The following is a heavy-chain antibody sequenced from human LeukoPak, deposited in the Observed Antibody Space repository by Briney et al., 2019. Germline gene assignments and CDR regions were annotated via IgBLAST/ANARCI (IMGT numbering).Heavy chain of an antibody. CDR3: AKDSVAAANYDAFDI. CDR2: ISWNSGSI. D-gene: IGHD6-13*01. V-gene: IGHV3-9*01. CDR1: GFTFDDYA. Sequence: GGSLRLSCAASGFTFDDYAMHWVRQAPGKGLEWVSGISWNSGSIGYADSVKGRFTISRDNAKNSLYLQMNSLRAEDTALYYCAKDSVAAANYDAFDIWGQGTMVTVSS. J-gene: IGHJ3*02.